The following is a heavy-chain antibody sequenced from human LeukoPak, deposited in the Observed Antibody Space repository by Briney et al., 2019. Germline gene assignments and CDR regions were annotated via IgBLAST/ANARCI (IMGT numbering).Heavy chain of an antibody. V-gene: IGHV4-39*01. CDR3: ARGTYDFWSGYYDY. CDR2: IYDSGST. D-gene: IGHD3-3*01. Sequence: SETLSLTCTVSGGSIRSSYYYWGWIRQPPGKGLEWIGSIYDSGSTYYNPSLKSRVTISVDTSKNQFSLKLNSVTAADTAVYYCARGTYDFWSGYYDYWGQGTLVTVSS. CDR1: GGSIRSSYYY. J-gene: IGHJ4*02.